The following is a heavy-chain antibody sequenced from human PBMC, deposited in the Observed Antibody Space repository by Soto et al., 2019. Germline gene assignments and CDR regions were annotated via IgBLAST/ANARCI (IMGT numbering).Heavy chain of an antibody. CDR2: INHSGST. CDR3: ARRVRGVNDAFDI. V-gene: IGHV4-34*01. CDR1: GGSFSDYY. J-gene: IGHJ3*02. Sequence: SETLSLTCTVYGGSFSDYYWTWIRQPPGKGLEWIGEINHSGSTNYNPSLKSRVTISVDTSKNQFSLKMSSVTAADTAVYYCARRVRGVNDAFDIWGQGTKVTVSS. D-gene: IGHD3-10*01.